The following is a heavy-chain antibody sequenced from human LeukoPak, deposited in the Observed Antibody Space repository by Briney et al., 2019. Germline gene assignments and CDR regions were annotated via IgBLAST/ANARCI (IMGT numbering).Heavy chain of an antibody. V-gene: IGHV1-2*02. CDR2: INPNSGGT. CDR3: ARDPGVTNWLDP. CDR1: GYTFSDYY. J-gene: IGHJ5*02. Sequence: ASVKVSCKASGYTFSDYYIHWVRQAPGQGLEWMGWINPNSGGTNSAQKFQGRVTMTRDTSISTAYMELSSLRSDDTAVYYCARDPGVTNWLDPWGQGTLVTVSS. D-gene: IGHD2-21*02.